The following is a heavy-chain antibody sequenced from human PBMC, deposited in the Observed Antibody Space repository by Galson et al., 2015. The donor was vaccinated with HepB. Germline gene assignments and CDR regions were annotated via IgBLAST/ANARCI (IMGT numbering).Heavy chain of an antibody. D-gene: IGHD1-1*01. CDR2: ISSSSSYI. CDR3: ARGQGTRSLYWYFDL. J-gene: IGHJ2*01. CDR1: GFTFSSYS. V-gene: IGHV3-21*01. Sequence: SLRLSCAASGFTFSSYSMNWVRQAPGKGLEWVSSISSSSSYIYYADSVKGRFTISRDNAKNSLYLQMNSLRAEDTAVYYCARGQGTRSLYWYFDLWGRGTLVTVSS.